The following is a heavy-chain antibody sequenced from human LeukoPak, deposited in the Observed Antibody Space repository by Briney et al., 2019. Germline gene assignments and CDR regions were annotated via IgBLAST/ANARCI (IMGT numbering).Heavy chain of an antibody. CDR1: GYTFTGYY. Sequence: ASVKVSCKASGYTFTGYYMHWVRQAPGQGLEWMGGIIPIFGTANYAQKFQGRVTITADESTSTAYMELSSLRSEDTAMYYCARDLGSSSSSYYYYGMDVWGQGTTVTVSS. V-gene: IGHV1-69*13. CDR2: IIPIFGTA. CDR3: ARDLGSSSSSYYYYGMDV. D-gene: IGHD6-6*01. J-gene: IGHJ6*02.